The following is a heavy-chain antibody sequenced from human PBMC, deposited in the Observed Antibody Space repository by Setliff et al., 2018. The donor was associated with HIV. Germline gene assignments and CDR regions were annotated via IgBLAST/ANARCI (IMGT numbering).Heavy chain of an antibody. Sequence: ASVKVSCKASGYTFTSYYMHWVRQAPGQGLEWMGIINPSGGSTSYAQKFQGRVTMTRDTSTSTVYMELRSLRSDDTAEYYCARVFVLPDIVVVLDAFDIWGQGTMVT. D-gene: IGHD2-21*01. CDR2: INPSGGST. CDR1: GYTFTSYY. J-gene: IGHJ3*02. CDR3: ARVFVLPDIVVVLDAFDI. V-gene: IGHV1-46*01.